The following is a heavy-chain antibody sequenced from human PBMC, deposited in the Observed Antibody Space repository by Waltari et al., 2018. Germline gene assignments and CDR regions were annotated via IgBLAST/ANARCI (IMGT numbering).Heavy chain of an antibody. D-gene: IGHD6-13*01. V-gene: IGHV1-69*13. CDR1: GGTFSSYA. J-gene: IGHJ5*02. CDR3: ATSGGSVQQQLVGVGWFDP. Sequence: QVQLVQSGAEVKKPGSSVKVSCKASGGTFSSYAISWVRQAPGQGLEWMGGIIPILGTANYAQKFQGRVTITADESTSTAYMELSSLRSEDTAVYYCATSGGSVQQQLVGVGWFDPWGQGTLVTVSS. CDR2: IIPILGTA.